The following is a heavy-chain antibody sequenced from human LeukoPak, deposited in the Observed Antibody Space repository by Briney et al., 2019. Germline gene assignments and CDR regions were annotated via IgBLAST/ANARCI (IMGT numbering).Heavy chain of an antibody. J-gene: IGHJ4*02. D-gene: IGHD3-10*01. CDR1: GGPISSTSYY. Sequence: PSETLSLTCTVSGGPISSTSYYWGWIRQPPGKGLVWIGSIYYSGSTYYNPSLKSRVTMSVATSKNQFSLKLSSVTAADTAVYYCAVYYYGSGVSFDYWGQGTLVTVSS. CDR3: AVYYYGSGVSFDY. CDR2: IYYSGST. V-gene: IGHV4-39*01.